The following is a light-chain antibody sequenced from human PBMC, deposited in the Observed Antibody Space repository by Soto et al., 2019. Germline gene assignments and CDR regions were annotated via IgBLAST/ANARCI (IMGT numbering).Light chain of an antibody. CDR2: DVT. CDR3: SSYTVNDILV. V-gene: IGLV2-8*01. CDR1: SSDIGAYKY. Sequence: QSALTQPPSASGSPGQSVTISCTGTSSDIGAYKYVSWYQQHPGKVPKLIIYDVTKRPSGVPDRFSGSKAGNTASLTVSGLQTEDEADYYCSSYTVNDILVFGGGTQLTVL. J-gene: IGLJ3*02.